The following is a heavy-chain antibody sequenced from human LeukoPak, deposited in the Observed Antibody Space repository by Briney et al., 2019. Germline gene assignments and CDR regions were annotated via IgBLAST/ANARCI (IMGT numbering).Heavy chain of an antibody. D-gene: IGHD3-3*01. V-gene: IGHV3-33*01. Sequence: GGSLRLSCAASGFTFSSYGMHWVRQAPGKGLEWVAVIWYDGSNKYYADSVKGRFTISRDNSKNTLYLQMNSLRAEDTAVYYCARELRITIFGVVIKPSFYYYGMDVWGQGTTVTVSS. CDR2: IWYDGSNK. CDR1: GFTFSSYG. CDR3: ARELRITIFGVVIKPSFYYYGMDV. J-gene: IGHJ6*02.